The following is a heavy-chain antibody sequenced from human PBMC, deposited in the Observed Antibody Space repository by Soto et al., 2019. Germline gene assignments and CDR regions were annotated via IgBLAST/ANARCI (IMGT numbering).Heavy chain of an antibody. CDR1: GFSLSTSGVG. CDR2: IYWDDDK. Sequence: SGPTLVNPTQTLTLTCTFSGFSLSTSGVGVGWIRQPPGKALEWLALIYWDDDKRYSPSLKSRLTITKDTSKNQVVLTMTNMDPVDTATYYCAHRPEVRFLEWLFIDYWGQGTLVTVSS. CDR3: AHRPEVRFLEWLFIDY. J-gene: IGHJ4*02. D-gene: IGHD3-3*01. V-gene: IGHV2-5*02.